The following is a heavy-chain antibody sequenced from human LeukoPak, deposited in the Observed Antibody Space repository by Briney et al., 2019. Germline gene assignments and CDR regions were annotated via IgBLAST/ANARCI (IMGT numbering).Heavy chain of an antibody. CDR2: IYDSGST. CDR3: ARDCSGGSCYGAFDI. CDR1: GASIRSGDYY. D-gene: IGHD2-15*01. J-gene: IGHJ3*02. V-gene: IGHV4-30-4*02. Sequence: SDTLSLSCTVSGASIRSGDYYWSWIRQPPGKGLEWIGYIYDSGSTYYNPSLKSRITISVDTSENRFSLKLSSVTATDTAVYYCARDCSGGSCYGAFDIWGQGTMVTVSS.